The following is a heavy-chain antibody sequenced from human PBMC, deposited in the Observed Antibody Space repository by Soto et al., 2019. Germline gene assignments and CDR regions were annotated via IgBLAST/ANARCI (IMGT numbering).Heavy chain of an antibody. CDR1: GGSISSYY. CDR2: IYYSGST. CDR3: ARLYDILTPLYYFDY. J-gene: IGHJ4*02. D-gene: IGHD3-9*01. Sequence: PSETLSLTCTVSGGSISSYYWSWIRQPPGKGLEWIGYIYYSGSTNYNPSLKSRVTISVDTSKNQFSLKLSSVTAADTAVYYCARLYDILTPLYYFDYWGQGTLVTVSS. V-gene: IGHV4-59*08.